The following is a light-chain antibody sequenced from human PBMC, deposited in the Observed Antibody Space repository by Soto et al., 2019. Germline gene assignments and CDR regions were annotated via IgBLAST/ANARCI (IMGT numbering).Light chain of an antibody. CDR2: DAS. J-gene: IGKJ1*01. CDR1: QSVSSW. CDR3: QQSYNNPWT. V-gene: IGKV1-5*01. Sequence: IQMTQSPSTLSASVGDRVTITCRASQSVSSWLAWYQQKPGKAPKLLIYDASSLESGVPSRFSGRGSRTDSTLPISSLQTEDFATYYCQQSYNNPWTFGHGTKVDIK.